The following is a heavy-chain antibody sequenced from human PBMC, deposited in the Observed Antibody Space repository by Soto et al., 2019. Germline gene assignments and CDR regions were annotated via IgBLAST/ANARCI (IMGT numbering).Heavy chain of an antibody. CDR3: AHSKVLESYSYGFNWFDP. CDR1: GFSLSTSGVG. V-gene: IGHV2-5*02. D-gene: IGHD5-18*01. Sequence: SGPTLVNPTQTLTLTCTFSGFSLSTSGVGVGWIRQPPGKALEWLALIYWDDDKRYSPSLKSRLTITKDTSKNQVVLTMTNMDPVDTATYYCAHSKVLESYSYGFNWFDPWGQGTLVTVSS. J-gene: IGHJ5*02. CDR2: IYWDDDK.